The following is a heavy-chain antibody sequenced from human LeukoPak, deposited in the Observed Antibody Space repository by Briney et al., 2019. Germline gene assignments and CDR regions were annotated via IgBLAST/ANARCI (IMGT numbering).Heavy chain of an antibody. CDR1: GFTFSSYA. Sequence: GGSLRLSCAASGFTFSSYAMHWVRQAPGKGLEWVAIISYDGSDEYYVDSVKGRFTISRDNSKNTLNLQMNSLRAEDTAVYYCANAPPWSWGQGTLVTVSS. CDR2: ISYDGSDE. V-gene: IGHV3-30-3*01. J-gene: IGHJ4*02. CDR3: ANAPPWS. D-gene: IGHD2-8*02.